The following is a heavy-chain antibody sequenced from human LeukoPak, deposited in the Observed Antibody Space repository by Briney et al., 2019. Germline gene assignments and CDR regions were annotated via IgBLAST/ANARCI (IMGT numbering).Heavy chain of an antibody. D-gene: IGHD3-22*01. V-gene: IGHV1-18*01. Sequence: ASVKVSCKASGYTFTSYGISWVRQAPGQGLEWMGWISAYNGNTNYAQKLQGRVTMTTDTSTSTACMELRSLRSDDTAVYYCARAGDITTTDAFDIWGQGTMVTVSS. CDR3: ARAGDITTTDAFDI. CDR1: GYTFTSYG. J-gene: IGHJ3*02. CDR2: ISAYNGNT.